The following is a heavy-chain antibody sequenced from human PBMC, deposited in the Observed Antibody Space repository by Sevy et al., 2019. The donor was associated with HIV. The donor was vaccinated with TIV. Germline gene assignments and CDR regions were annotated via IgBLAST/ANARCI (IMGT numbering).Heavy chain of an antibody. CDR2: ISSSSSYI. CDR1: GFTFSRYS. CDR3: ARDRDGSGSSGGYGMDV. J-gene: IGHJ6*02. V-gene: IGHV3-21*01. D-gene: IGHD3-10*01. Sequence: RGSLRLSCVDSGFTFSRYSMNWVRQAPGKGLEWVSSISSSSSYIYYGDSAKGRFTISRDNAKNSLYMQMNSLRAEDTAVYYCARDRDGSGSSGGYGMDVWGQGTTVTVSS.